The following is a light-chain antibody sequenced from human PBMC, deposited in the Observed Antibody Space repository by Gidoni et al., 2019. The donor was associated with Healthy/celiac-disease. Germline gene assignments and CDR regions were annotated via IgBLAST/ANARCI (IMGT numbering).Light chain of an antibody. V-gene: IGLV2-23*02. J-gene: IGLJ2*01. Sequence: QSALTQPASVSGSPGQSITISCTGTSSDVGSDHLISWYQQHPGKAPKLMIYEVSKRPSGVSNRFSGSKSVNTASLTISGLQAEDEADYYCCSYAGSSTVVFGGGTKLTVL. CDR2: EVS. CDR3: CSYAGSSTVV. CDR1: SSDVGSDHL.